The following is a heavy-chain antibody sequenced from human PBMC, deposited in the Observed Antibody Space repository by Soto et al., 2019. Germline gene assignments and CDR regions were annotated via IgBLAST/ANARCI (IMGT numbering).Heavy chain of an antibody. CDR3: AKWVGSSWYRSWFDP. V-gene: IGHV1-2*04. CDR2: INPNNGGT. Sequence: ASVKVSCKASGSTFTDYYMHWVRQAPGQGLEGMGWINPNNGGTNYAQKFQGWVTIATDTYNSTAYMELSRLRTDGTDVYYLAKWVGSSWYRSWFDPWGQGTLVTVSS. J-gene: IGHJ5*02. D-gene: IGHD6-13*01. CDR1: GSTFTDYY.